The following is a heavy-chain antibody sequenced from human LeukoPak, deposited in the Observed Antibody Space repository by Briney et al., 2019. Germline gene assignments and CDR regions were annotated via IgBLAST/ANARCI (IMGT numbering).Heavy chain of an antibody. CDR1: GGTFSSYA. CDR3: ARGGRVSPYRIDY. CDR2: IIPIFGTT. V-gene: IGHV1-69*13. J-gene: IGHJ4*02. Sequence: GASVKVSCKASGGTFSSYAISWVRQAPGQGLEWMGGIIPIFGTTNYAQKFQGRVTITADESTSTAYMELSSLRSEDTAVYYCARGGRVSPYRIDYWGQGTLVTVSS. D-gene: IGHD1-26*01.